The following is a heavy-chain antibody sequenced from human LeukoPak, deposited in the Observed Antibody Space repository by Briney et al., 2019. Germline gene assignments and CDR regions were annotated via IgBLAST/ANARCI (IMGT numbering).Heavy chain of an antibody. D-gene: IGHD7-27*01. V-gene: IGHV4-61*01. CDR3: ARTMWGFDY. Sequence: PSETLSLTCTVSGGSVSSGSYYWSWIRQPPGKGLEWIGYIYYSGSAKYNPSLKSRVTISVDTSKNQFSLKLTSVTAADTAVYYCARTMWGFDYWGQGTLVTVSS. J-gene: IGHJ4*02. CDR2: IYYSGSA. CDR1: GGSVSSGSYY.